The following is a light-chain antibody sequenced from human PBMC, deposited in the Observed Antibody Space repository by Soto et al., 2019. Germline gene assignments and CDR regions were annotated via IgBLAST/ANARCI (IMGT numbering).Light chain of an antibody. V-gene: IGKV1-33*01. Sequence: DIQMTQSASSLSASAGDRVTITCQASQDISHYLNWYQQKPGKAPKLLIDDAFNLETGVPSRFSGSGSGTDFTFTISSLQPEDIATYYCQQYDSFPRTFGQGTKVDIK. CDR3: QQYDSFPRT. CDR1: QDISHY. CDR2: DAF. J-gene: IGKJ1*01.